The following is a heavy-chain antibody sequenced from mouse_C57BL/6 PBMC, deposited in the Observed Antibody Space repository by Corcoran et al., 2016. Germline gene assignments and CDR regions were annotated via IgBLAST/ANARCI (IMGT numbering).Heavy chain of an antibody. CDR3: ARVGFTTVVASRYFDV. D-gene: IGHD1-1*01. J-gene: IGHJ1*03. CDR1: GYTFTTYG. V-gene: IGHV9-3*01. CDR2: INTYSGVP. Sequence: QIQLVQSGPELKKPGETVKISCKASGYTFTTYGMSWVKQAPGKGLKWMGWINTYSGVPTYADDFKGRFAFSLETSASTAYLQINNLKNEDTATYFCARVGFTTVVASRYFDVWGTGTTVTGSS.